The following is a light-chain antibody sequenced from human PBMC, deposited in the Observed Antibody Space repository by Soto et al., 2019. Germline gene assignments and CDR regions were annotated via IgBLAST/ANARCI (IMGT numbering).Light chain of an antibody. J-gene: IGKJ2*01. CDR2: GAS. CDR1: QAIGNN. V-gene: IGKV3-15*01. Sequence: EIVMTQSPATLSVSPGERATLSCRASQAIGNNLAWYQHKPGQAPRLLIHGASTRATDIPARFSGSGSGTEFTLTISSLQSEDFAVYYCQQHDAWPRTFGQGTKL. CDR3: QQHDAWPRT.